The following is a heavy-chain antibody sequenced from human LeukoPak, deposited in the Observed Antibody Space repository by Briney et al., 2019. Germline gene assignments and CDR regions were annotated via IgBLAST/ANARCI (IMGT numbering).Heavy chain of an antibody. CDR1: GFTIGW. V-gene: IGHV3-30*18. CDR2: ISYDGSNK. J-gene: IGHJ6*02. CDR3: AKGSNTIFGVGV. Sequence: GGSLRLSCAASGFTIGWMSWVRQAPGKGLEWVAVISYDGSNKYYADSVKGRFTISRDNSKNTLYLQMNSLRAEDTAVYYCAKGSNTIFGVGVWGQGTTVTVSS. D-gene: IGHD3-3*01.